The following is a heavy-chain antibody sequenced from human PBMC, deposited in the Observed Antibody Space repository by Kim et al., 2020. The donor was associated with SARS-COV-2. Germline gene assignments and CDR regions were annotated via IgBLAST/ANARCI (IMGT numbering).Heavy chain of an antibody. V-gene: IGHV5-51*01. Sequence: GESLKISCKGSGYSFTSYWIGWVRQMPGKGLEWMGIIYPGDSDTRYSPSFQGQVTISADKSISTAYLQWSSLKASDTAMYYCARLDDSSGYSPVDYYYYYGMDVWGQGTTVTVSS. CDR2: IYPGDSDT. D-gene: IGHD3-22*01. J-gene: IGHJ6*02. CDR1: GYSFTSYW. CDR3: ARLDDSSGYSPVDYYYYYGMDV.